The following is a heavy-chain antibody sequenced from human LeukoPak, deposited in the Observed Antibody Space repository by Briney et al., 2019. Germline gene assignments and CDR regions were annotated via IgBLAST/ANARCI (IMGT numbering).Heavy chain of an antibody. V-gene: IGHV3-7*05. D-gene: IGHD3-10*01. J-gene: IGHJ3*02. CDR2: IKPDGSEK. Sequence: PGGSLRLSCAASGFTFSRFWMGWVRQTPGKGLEWVANIKPDGSEKNYGDSMRGRFTISRDNARNSLSLQMNSLRAEDTAVYYCAKVLTMGLLWDAFDIWGQGTMVTVSS. CDR3: AKVLTMGLLWDAFDI. CDR1: GFTFSRFW.